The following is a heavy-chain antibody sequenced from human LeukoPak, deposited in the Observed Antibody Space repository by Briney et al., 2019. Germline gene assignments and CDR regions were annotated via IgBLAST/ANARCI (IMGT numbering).Heavy chain of an antibody. CDR1: GFTFTSSA. CDR2: IVVGSGNT. Sequence: ASVKVSSKASGFTFTSSAMQWVRQARGQRLEWIGWIVVGSGNTNYAQKFQERVTITRDMSTSTAYMELSSLRSEDTAVYYCAAVLAAARGDYWGQGTLVTVSS. D-gene: IGHD6-13*01. CDR3: AAVLAAARGDY. V-gene: IGHV1-58*02. J-gene: IGHJ4*02.